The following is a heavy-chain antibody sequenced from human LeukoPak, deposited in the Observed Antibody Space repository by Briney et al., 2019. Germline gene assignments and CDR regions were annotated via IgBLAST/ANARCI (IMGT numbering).Heavy chain of an antibody. J-gene: IGHJ4*02. V-gene: IGHV3-7*01. CDR1: GFTFSSYW. CDR2: IKQDGSEK. CDR3: ARDFCSSTSCYTRGLDY. D-gene: IGHD2-2*02. Sequence: PGGSLRLSCAASGFTFSSYWMSWVRQAPGKGLEWVANIKQDGSEKYYVDSVKGRFTISRDNDKNSLYLQMNSLRAEDTAVYYCARDFCSSTSCYTRGLDYWGQGTLVTVSS.